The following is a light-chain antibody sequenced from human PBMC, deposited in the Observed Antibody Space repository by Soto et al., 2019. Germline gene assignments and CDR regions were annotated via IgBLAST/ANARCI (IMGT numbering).Light chain of an antibody. J-gene: IGLJ1*01. CDR2: EVT. CDR1: NSDIGNYNI. V-gene: IGLV2-23*02. CDR3: CSYGGGNVFV. Sequence: QSVLTQPASVSGSPGQSITISCTGSNSDIGNYNIVSWYQQHPDKAPQLIIYEVTKRPSGVSNRFSGSKSGNTASLTISGHLAEDEGDYHCCSYGGGNVFVFGTGTKVTVL.